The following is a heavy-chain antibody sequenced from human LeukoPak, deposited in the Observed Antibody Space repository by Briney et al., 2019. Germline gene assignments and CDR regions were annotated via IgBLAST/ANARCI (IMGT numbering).Heavy chain of an antibody. J-gene: IGHJ4*02. CDR3: ARASSHLFDSDY. V-gene: IGHV3-30-3*01. CDR1: GFTFSSYA. CDR2: ISYDGSNK. Sequence: GGSLRLSCAASGFTFSSYAMHWVRQAPGKGLEWVAVISYDGSNKYYADSVKGRFTISRDNSKNTLYLQMNSLRAEDTAVYYCARASSHLFDSDYWGQGTLVTVSS.